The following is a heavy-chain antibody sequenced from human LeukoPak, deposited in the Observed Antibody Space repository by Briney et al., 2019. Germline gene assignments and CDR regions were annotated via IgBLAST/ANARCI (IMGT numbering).Heavy chain of an antibody. J-gene: IGHJ6*02. CDR3: ARSWDYYDSSGYAGGRYYYYGMDV. Sequence: SETLSLTCTVSGDSITSSSYYWGWIRQPPGKGLDWIGTIYYSGNTYYNPSLKSRVTISVDTSKNQFSLKLSSVTAADTAVYYCARSWDYYDSSGYAGGRYYYYGMDVWGQGTTFTVSS. D-gene: IGHD3-22*01. CDR1: GDSITSSSYY. CDR2: IYYSGNT. V-gene: IGHV4-39*07.